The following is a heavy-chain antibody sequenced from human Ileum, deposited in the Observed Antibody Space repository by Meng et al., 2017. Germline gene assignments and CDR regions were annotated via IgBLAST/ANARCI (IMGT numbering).Heavy chain of an antibody. V-gene: IGHV4-4*02. CDR3: ARGVVTGSHYNTY. J-gene: IGHJ4*02. CDR2: IHHSGTT. CDR1: GGSTSSSIW. Sequence: QVQLQESGLGLVKASGTPSRTIAVSGGSTSSSIWWSWVRQPPEKGLKWIGEIHHSGTTNYSPSLKSRLTISVDKSKNQFSLKLQSVTAADTAVYFCARGVVTGSHYNTYWGQGILVTVSS. D-gene: IGHD3-10*01.